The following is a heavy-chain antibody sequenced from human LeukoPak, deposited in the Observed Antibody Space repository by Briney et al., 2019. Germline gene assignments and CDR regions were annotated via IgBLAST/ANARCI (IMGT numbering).Heavy chain of an antibody. D-gene: IGHD3-3*01. CDR3: AREGGFYRPLDY. V-gene: IGHV4-4*02. J-gene: IGHJ4*02. CDR2: GHVDGRT. CDR1: GGSITSTNW. Sequence: PSETLSLTCGVSGGSITSTNWWTWVRQPPGKGLELIAEGHVDGRTNYNPSLKSRLTLSVDLSENHISLRLSSVTAADTAVYYCAREGGFYRPLDYSGQGTLVTVSS.